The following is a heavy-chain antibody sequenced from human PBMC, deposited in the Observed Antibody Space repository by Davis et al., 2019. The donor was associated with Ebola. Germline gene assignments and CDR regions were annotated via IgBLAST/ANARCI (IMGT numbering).Heavy chain of an antibody. CDR3: ARSDALDY. CDR1: GFTFSSYG. V-gene: IGHV3-30*19. CDR2: ISYDGSNK. J-gene: IGHJ4*02. Sequence: GSLRLSCAASGFTFSSYGMHWVRQAPGKGLEWVAVISYDGSNKYYADSMKGRFTISRDNSKNTLYLQMNSLRAEDTAVYYCARSDALDYWGQGTLVTVSS.